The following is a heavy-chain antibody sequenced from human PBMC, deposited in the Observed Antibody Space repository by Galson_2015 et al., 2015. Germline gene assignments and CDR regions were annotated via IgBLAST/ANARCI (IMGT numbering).Heavy chain of an antibody. V-gene: IGHV6-1*01. D-gene: IGHD1-7*01. CDR3: ARLNWNYAGYYYYGMDV. Sequence: AISGDSVSSNSAAWNWIRQSPSRGLEWLGRTYYRSKWYNDYAVSVKSRITINPDTSKNQFSLQLNSVTPEDTAVYYCARLNWNYAGYYYYGMDVWGQGTTVTVSS. CDR2: TYYRSKWYN. J-gene: IGHJ6*02. CDR1: GDSVSSNSAA.